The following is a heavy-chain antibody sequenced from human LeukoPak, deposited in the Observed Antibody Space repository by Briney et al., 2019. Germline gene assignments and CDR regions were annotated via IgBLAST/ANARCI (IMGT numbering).Heavy chain of an antibody. J-gene: IGHJ4*02. CDR2: ISSSGSTI. CDR3: ARDLLVGAHFDY. V-gene: IGHV3-48*03. CDR1: GFTFSSYE. Sequence: GGSLRLSCAASGFTFSSYEMNWVRQAPGKGLEWVSYISSSGSTIYYADSVEGRFTISRDNAKNSLYLQMNSLRAEDTAVYYCARDLLVGAHFDYWGQGTLVTVSS. D-gene: IGHD1-26*01.